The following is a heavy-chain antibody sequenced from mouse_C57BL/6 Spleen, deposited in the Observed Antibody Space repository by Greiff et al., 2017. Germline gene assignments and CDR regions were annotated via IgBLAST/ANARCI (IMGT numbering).Heavy chain of an antibody. J-gene: IGHJ4*01. V-gene: IGHV5-17*01. CDR3: ATTYGSSPYAMDY. CDR2: ISSGSSTI. Sequence: EVMLVESGGGLVKPGGSLKLSCAASGFTFSDYGMHWVRQAPEKGLEWVAYISSGSSTIYYADTVKGRFTISRDNAKNTLFLQMTSLRAEDTAMYYGATTYGSSPYAMDYWGQGTSVTVSS. D-gene: IGHD1-1*01. CDR1: GFTFSDYG.